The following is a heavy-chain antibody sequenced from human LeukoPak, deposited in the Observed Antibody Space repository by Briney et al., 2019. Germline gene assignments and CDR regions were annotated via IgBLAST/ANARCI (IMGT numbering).Heavy chain of an antibody. J-gene: IGHJ4*02. V-gene: IGHV3-21*01. D-gene: IGHD5-12*01. Sequence: GGSLRLSCAASGFTVSSNYMNWVRQAPGKGLEWVSSISSSSSYIYYADSVKGRFTISRDNAKNSLYLQMNSLRAEDTAVYYCARDPPMRWLRQPYFDYWGQGTLVIVSS. CDR1: GFTVSSNY. CDR2: ISSSSSYI. CDR3: ARDPPMRWLRQPYFDY.